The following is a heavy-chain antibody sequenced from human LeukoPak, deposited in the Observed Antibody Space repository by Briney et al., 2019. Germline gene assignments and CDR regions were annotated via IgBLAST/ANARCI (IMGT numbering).Heavy chain of an antibody. CDR3: ARGPNSNWSGLDF. V-gene: IGHV3-74*01. CDR1: GFSFSGHW. Sequence: GSLRLSCIASGFSFSGHWMHWARQLPGKGLVWVSRISPTGSTTSYADSVKGRFTVSRDNAKNTLYLQVNNLRAEDTAVYYCARGPNSNWSGLDFWGQGALLTVSS. D-gene: IGHD6-6*01. J-gene: IGHJ4*02. CDR2: ISPTGSTT.